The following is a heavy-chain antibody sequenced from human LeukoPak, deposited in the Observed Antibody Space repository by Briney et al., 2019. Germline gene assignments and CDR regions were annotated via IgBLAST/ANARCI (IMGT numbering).Heavy chain of an antibody. CDR3: ARDDSSTPFDY. V-gene: IGHV3-53*01. Sequence: PGGSLRLSCAASGFTVSSNYMTWVRQAPGKGLEWVSVIYSGGSTYYADSVKGRFTISRDNSQNTLYLQMNSLRAEDTAVYYCARDDSSTPFDYWGQGTLVTVSS. D-gene: IGHD4-11*01. J-gene: IGHJ4*02. CDR1: GFTVSSNY. CDR2: IYSGGST.